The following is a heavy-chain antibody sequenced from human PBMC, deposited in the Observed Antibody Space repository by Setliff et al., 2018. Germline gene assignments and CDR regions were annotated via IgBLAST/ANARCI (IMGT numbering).Heavy chain of an antibody. CDR3: ATKAVAGT. D-gene: IGHD6-19*01. CDR1: GFSFSSYA. J-gene: IGHJ4*02. Sequence: LRLSCAASGFSFSSYAVSWVRQAPGKGLEWVSTVNDNGRTTYYPDSVKGRFTISRDNAKKSVDLQMNSLRAEDTAVYYCATKAVAGTGGQGTLVTVSS. V-gene: IGHV3-11*01. CDR2: VNDNGRTT.